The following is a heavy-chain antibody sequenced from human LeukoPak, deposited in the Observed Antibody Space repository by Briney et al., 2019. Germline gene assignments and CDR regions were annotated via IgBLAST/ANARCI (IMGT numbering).Heavy chain of an antibody. V-gene: IGHV7-4-1*01. CDR2: INTNTGNP. CDR3: ARAREQQLVPLFDQ. CDR1: GYTFTDYA. D-gene: IGHD6-13*01. Sequence: ASVKVSCKASGYTFTDYAMNWVRQAPGQGLEWVGWINTNTGNPTYAQGFTGRFVFSLDTSVSTAYLQIRSLKAEDTAVYYCARAREQQLVPLFDQWGQGTLVTVSS. J-gene: IGHJ4*02.